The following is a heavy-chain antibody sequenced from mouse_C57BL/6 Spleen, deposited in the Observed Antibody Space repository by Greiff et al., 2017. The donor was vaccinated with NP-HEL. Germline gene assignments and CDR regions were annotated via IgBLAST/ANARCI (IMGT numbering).Heavy chain of an antibody. CDR1: GYSITSGYY. CDR2: ISYDGSN. V-gene: IGHV3-6*01. J-gene: IGHJ3*01. Sequence: EVKLLESGPGLVKPSQSLSLTCSVTGYSITSGYYWNWIRQFPGNKLEWMGYISYDGSNNYNPSLKNRISITRDTSKNQFFLKLNSVTTEDTATYYCAIGRFAYWGQRTLVTVSA. CDR3: AIGRFAY.